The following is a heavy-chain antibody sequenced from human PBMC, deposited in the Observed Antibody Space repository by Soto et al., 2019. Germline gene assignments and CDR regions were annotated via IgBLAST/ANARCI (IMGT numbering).Heavy chain of an antibody. CDR2: IIPIFGTA. V-gene: IGHV1-69*12. D-gene: IGHD3-16*02. CDR1: GGTFSSYA. CDR3: VVFTFGGVIVRPFDY. Sequence: QVQLVQSGAEVKKPGSSVKVSCKASGGTFSSYAISWVRQAPGQGLEWMGGIIPIFGTANYAQKFQGRVTITADESTSTAYMELSSRRSEDTAVYYCVVFTFGGVIVRPFDYWGQGTLVTVSS. J-gene: IGHJ4*02.